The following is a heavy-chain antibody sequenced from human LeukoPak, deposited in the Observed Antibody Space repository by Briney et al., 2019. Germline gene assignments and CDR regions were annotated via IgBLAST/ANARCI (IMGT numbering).Heavy chain of an antibody. CDR1: GFTFSSYS. V-gene: IGHV3-30*18. CDR2: ISYDGSNK. CDR3: AKGGYCTNGVCYTYYYYYGMDV. D-gene: IGHD2-8*01. Sequence: GGSLRLSCAASGFTFSSYSMHWVRQAPGKGLEWVAVISYDGSNKYYADSVKGRFTISRDNSKNTLYLQMNSLRAEDTAVYYCAKGGYCTNGVCYTYYYYYGMDVWGQGTTVTVSS. J-gene: IGHJ6*02.